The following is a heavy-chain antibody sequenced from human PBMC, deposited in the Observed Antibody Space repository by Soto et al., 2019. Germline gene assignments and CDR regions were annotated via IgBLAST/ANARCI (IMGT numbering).Heavy chain of an antibody. D-gene: IGHD6-6*01. CDR2: ISYDGSNK. CDR3: AKHSSSSDY. CDR1: GFTFSSYG. V-gene: IGHV3-30*18. J-gene: IGHJ4*02. Sequence: GGSLRLSCAASGFTFSSYGMHWVRQAPGKGLEWVAVISYDGSNKYYADSVKGRFTISRDNSKNTLYLQMNSLRAEDTAVYYCAKHSSSSDYWGQGTLVTVSS.